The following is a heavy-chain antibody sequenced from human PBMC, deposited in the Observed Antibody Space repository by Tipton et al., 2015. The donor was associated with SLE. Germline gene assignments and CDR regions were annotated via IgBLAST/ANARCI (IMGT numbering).Heavy chain of an antibody. CDR1: GGSISSGSYY. V-gene: IGHV4-61*02. D-gene: IGHD3-16*01. Sequence: TLSLTCTVSGGSISSGSYYWSWIRQPAGKGLEWIGRIYTSGGTNYNPSLTSRVTMSVDTSKNKFSLKLSSVTAADTAVYCCARAKEGEGSIAWGQGTLVTVSS. CDR3: ARAKEGEGSIA. J-gene: IGHJ1*01. CDR2: IYTSGGT.